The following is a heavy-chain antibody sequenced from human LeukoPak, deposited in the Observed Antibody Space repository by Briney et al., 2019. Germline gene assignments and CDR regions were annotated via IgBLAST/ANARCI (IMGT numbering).Heavy chain of an antibody. CDR3: ARDHGTHYYGSGNSNFDS. CDR2: ISSGSSFI. CDR1: GFTFSSYG. J-gene: IGHJ4*02. V-gene: IGHV3-21*01. Sequence: PGGSLRLSCAASGFTFSSYGMNWVRQAPGKGLEWVSSISSGSSFINYADSVKGRFTMSRDNAKNSLYLQMNSLRAEDTAVYYCARDHGTHYYGSGNSNFDSWGQGTLVTVSS. D-gene: IGHD3-10*01.